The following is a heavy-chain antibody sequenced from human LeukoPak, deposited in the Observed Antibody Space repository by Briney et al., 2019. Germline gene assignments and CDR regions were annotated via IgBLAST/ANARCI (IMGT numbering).Heavy chain of an antibody. D-gene: IGHD6-19*01. Sequence: GGSLRLSCAASGFTFSDYYMSWIRQAPGKGLEWVSYISSSGSTIYYADSVKGRFTISRDNAKNSLYLQMNSLRAEDTAVYYCARDFAVAGTEEGAFDIWGQGTMVTVSS. CDR3: ARDFAVAGTEEGAFDI. V-gene: IGHV3-11*01. CDR1: GFTFSDYY. CDR2: ISSSGSTI. J-gene: IGHJ3*02.